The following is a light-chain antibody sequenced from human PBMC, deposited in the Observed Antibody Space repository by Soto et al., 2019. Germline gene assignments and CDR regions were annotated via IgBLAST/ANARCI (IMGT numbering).Light chain of an antibody. Sequence: IQLTQSPSSLSASVGDRVTITCRASQDISSFLVWYQQKPGKAPKVLISGASTLQTGVPSRFSGSGSGTDFTLIISSLQPEDFATYYCLHLNDFPPTFGGGTKLEI. CDR2: GAS. CDR1: QDISSF. CDR3: LHLNDFPPT. V-gene: IGKV1-9*01. J-gene: IGKJ4*01.